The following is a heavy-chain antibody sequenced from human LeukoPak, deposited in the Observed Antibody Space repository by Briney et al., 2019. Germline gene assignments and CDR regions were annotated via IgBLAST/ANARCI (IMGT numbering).Heavy chain of an antibody. J-gene: IGHJ4*02. CDR1: GGSFSGYY. CDR2: INHSGST. Sequence: SETLSLTCAVYGGSFSGYYWSWIRQPPGKGLEWIGEINHSGSTNYNPSLKSRVTISVDTSKNQFSLQLNSVTPEDTAVYYCARSVDYYDSSGYYYFDYWGQGTLVTVSS. V-gene: IGHV4-34*01. D-gene: IGHD3-22*01. CDR3: ARSVDYYDSSGYYYFDY.